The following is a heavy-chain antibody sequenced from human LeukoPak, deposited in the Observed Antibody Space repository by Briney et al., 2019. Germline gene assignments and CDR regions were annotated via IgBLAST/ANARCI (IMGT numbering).Heavy chain of an antibody. J-gene: IGHJ4*02. CDR2: IYYSGST. V-gene: IGHV4-30-4*01. CDR1: GGSISSGDYY. CDR3: ARARGSYSFDY. D-gene: IGHD1-26*01. Sequence: SETLSLTCTVSGGSISSGDYYWSWIRQPPGKGLEWIVYIYYSGSTYYNPSLKSRVTISVDTSKNQFSLKLSSVTAADTAVYYCARARGSYSFDYWGQGTLVTVSS.